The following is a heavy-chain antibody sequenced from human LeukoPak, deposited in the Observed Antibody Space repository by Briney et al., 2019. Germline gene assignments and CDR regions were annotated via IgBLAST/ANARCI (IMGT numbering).Heavy chain of an antibody. J-gene: IGHJ4*02. Sequence: SQTLSPTCTVSGGSISSGGYYWSWIRQHPGKGLEWIGYIYYSGSTYYNPSLKSRVTISVDTSKNQFSLKLSSVTAADTAVYYCARIYCSSTSCYIDYWGQGTLVTVSS. CDR2: IYYSGST. V-gene: IGHV4-31*03. CDR1: GGSISSGGYY. D-gene: IGHD2-2*02. CDR3: ARIYCSSTSCYIDY.